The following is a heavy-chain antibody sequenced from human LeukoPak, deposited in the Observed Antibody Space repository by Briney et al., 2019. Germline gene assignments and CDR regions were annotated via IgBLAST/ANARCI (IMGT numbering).Heavy chain of an antibody. CDR2: ISGSGTST. D-gene: IGHD2-15*01. V-gene: IGHV3-23*01. Sequence: TGGSLRLSCAASGFTFSTFAMSWVRQAPGKGLEWVSTISGSGTSTYFADSVKGRLTISRDNSKNTLYLQMNSLRAEDTAVYYCAKDPEQLIGYCSGGTCSLRYWGQGTLVTVSS. CDR3: AKDPEQLIGYCSGGTCSLRY. J-gene: IGHJ4*02. CDR1: GFTFSTFA.